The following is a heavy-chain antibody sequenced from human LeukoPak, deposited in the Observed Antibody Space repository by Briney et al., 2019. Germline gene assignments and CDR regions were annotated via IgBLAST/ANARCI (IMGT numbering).Heavy chain of an antibody. J-gene: IGHJ4*02. CDR1: GFTFSSYA. D-gene: IGHD6-19*01. Sequence: GGSLRLSCAAPGFTFSSYAMSWVRQAPGKGLEWVSAISGSGGSTYYADSVKGRFSISRDNSKDTLYLQMNSLRAEDTAIYYCAKAKSGWTPFDYWGQGTLATVSS. CDR3: AKAKSGWTPFDY. CDR2: ISGSGGST. V-gene: IGHV3-23*01.